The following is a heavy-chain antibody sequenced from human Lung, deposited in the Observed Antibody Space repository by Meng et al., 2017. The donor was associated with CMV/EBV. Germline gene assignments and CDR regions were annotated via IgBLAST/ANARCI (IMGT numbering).Heavy chain of an antibody. CDR1: GWSFSGYY. CDR2: INHSGST. J-gene: IGHJ6*02. Sequence: SXTLSLXCAAYGWSFSGYYWSWIRQPPGKGLEWIGEINHSGSTNYNPSLRSRVTISVDTSKNQFSMQLSTVTAAETTVFYCARSYGFDWCPYYYYYGMDVXGQGXTVTVSS. V-gene: IGHV4-34*01. CDR3: ARSYGFDWCPYYYYYGMDV. D-gene: IGHD3-9*01.